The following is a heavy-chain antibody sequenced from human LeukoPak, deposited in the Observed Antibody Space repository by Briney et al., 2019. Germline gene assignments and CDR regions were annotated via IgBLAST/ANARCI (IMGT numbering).Heavy chain of an antibody. D-gene: IGHD2-2*01. CDR2: IKQDGSEK. CDR3: ARGAVPAAHYYFVY. CDR1: GFTFSSYW. J-gene: IGHJ4*02. V-gene: IGHV3-7*01. Sequence: GGSLRLSCAASGFTFSSYWMSWVRQAPGKGLEWVSNIKQDGSEKYYVDSVKGRFTIYRDNAMNSLYLQMNSLRAEDTAVYYCARGAVPAAHYYFVYWGQGTLVTVSS.